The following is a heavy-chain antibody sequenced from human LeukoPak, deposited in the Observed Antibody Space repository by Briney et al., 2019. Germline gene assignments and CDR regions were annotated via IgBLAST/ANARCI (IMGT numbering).Heavy chain of an antibody. CDR3: AREHYDSFYYYYYMDV. D-gene: IGHD3-3*01. CDR2: IYYSGST. CDR1: GGSISSYY. J-gene: IGHJ6*03. Sequence: SETLSLTCTVSGGSISSYYWSWIRQPPGKGLEWIGYIYYSGSTNYNPSLKSRVTISVDTSKNQSSLKLSSVTAADTAVYYCAREHYDSFYYYYYMDVWGKGTTVTVSS. V-gene: IGHV4-59*01.